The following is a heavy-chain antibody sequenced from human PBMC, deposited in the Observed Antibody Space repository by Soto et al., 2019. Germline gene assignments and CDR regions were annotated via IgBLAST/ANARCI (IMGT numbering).Heavy chain of an antibody. Sequence: QVQLQESGPGLVKPSEPLSLTCTVSGGSISSYYWSWIRQPPGKGLEWIGYIYYSGSTNYNPSLKRRVTISVDTSKNQFSLKLSSVTAADTAVYYCARSDDYDILTGYYFDYWGQGTLVTVSS. CDR1: GGSISSYY. J-gene: IGHJ4*02. CDR3: ARSDDYDILTGYYFDY. CDR2: IYYSGST. D-gene: IGHD3-9*01. V-gene: IGHV4-59*08.